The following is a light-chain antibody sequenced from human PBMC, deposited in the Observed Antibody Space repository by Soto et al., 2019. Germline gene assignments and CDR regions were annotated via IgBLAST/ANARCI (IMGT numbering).Light chain of an antibody. V-gene: IGLV2-14*01. J-gene: IGLJ1*01. CDR3: SSYTTSNTRQIV. CDR2: DVS. Sequence: QSGLTQPGAVSGSPGQSITISCTGTSSDVGGYNYVSWYQQHPGKAPKFMIYDVSNRPSGVSNRFSGSKSGNTASLTISGLQAEDEADYYCSSYTTSNTRQIVFGTGTKVTVL. CDR1: SSDVGGYNY.